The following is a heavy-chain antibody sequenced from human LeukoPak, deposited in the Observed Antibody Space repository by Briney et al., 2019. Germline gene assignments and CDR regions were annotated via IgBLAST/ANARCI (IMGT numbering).Heavy chain of an antibody. V-gene: IGHV3-21*01. CDR1: GFTFSSYS. CDR3: ARVCGFGCTGVGAINFDTHAFDI. J-gene: IGHJ3*02. Sequence: PGGSLRLSCAASGFTFSSYSMNWVRQAPGKGLEWVSSISSSSSYIYYADSVKGRFTISRDNAKNSLYLQMNSLRAEDTAVYYCARVCGFGCTGVGAINFDTHAFDIWGQGTMVTVSS. CDR2: ISSSSSYI. D-gene: IGHD1-26*01.